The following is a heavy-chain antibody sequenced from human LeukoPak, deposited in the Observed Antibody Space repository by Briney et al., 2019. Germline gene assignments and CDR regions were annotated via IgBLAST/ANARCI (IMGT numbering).Heavy chain of an antibody. V-gene: IGHV4-31*03. CDR2: VYYSGST. Sequence: SETLSLTCTVSGGSISSGCYYWSWIRQHPGKGLEWIGYVYYSGSTYYNPSLKSRVTISVDTSKNQFSLKLSSVTAADTAVYYCASTKPPAGDSGLDWGQGTLVTVSS. CDR3: ASTKPPAGDSGLD. CDR1: GGSISSGCYY. D-gene: IGHD1-26*01. J-gene: IGHJ4*02.